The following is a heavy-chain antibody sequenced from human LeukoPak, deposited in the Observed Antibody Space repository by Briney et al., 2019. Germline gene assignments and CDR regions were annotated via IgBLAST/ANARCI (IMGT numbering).Heavy chain of an antibody. CDR3: TRGEEGWYFDV. CDR2: LSFDESQE. CDR1: GFSFSNYG. J-gene: IGHJ2*01. V-gene: IGHV3-33*01. Sequence: GGSLRPSCVASGFSFSNYGMHWVRQAPGRGLEWLGVLSFDESQEYYAESVKGRFTISRDNSRKTVYLQMNSLRGDDTGVYYCTRGEEGWYFDVWGRGTMVTVSS.